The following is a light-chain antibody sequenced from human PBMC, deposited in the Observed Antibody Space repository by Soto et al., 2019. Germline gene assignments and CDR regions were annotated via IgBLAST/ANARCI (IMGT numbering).Light chain of an antibody. Sequence: EIVMTQSPATLSVSPGEGVTLSCRASESVRSKVAWYQQKPGQAPRLLIYGSSTRATGIPDRFRRSGSGTEYTLTISSLQSEDFAVYYCQQYNSWPPITFGQGTRL. CDR3: QQYNSWPPIT. V-gene: IGKV3-15*01. J-gene: IGKJ5*01. CDR1: ESVRSK. CDR2: GSS.